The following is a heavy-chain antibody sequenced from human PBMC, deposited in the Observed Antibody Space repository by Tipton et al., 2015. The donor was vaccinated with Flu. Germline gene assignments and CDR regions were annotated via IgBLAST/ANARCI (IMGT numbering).Heavy chain of an antibody. CDR2: ISDSGGST. Sequence: GSLRLSCAASGFTFSDYAMHWVRQAPGKGLEWVSGISDSGGSTYYADSVKGRFTISRDNSKNTMNLQMNSLRVEDTAVYYCANFDGAPWGQGTLVTVSS. CDR3: ANFDGAP. V-gene: IGHV3-23*01. CDR1: GFTFSDYA. J-gene: IGHJ5*01. D-gene: IGHD4-17*01.